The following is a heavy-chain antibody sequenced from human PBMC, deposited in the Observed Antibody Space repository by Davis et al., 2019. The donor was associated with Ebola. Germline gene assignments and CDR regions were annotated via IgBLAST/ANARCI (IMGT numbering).Heavy chain of an antibody. V-gene: IGHV1-69*05. CDR3: AASAGTVGKFDY. D-gene: IGHD1-14*01. Sequence: SVKVSCKASGGTFSSYAISWVRQALGQRLEWMGGIIPIFGTANYAQKFQGRVTITRDRSTSTSYLDLSNLRSEDTAVYYCAASAGTVGKFDYWGQGTLVTVSS. CDR2: IIPIFGTA. CDR1: GGTFSSYA. J-gene: IGHJ4*01.